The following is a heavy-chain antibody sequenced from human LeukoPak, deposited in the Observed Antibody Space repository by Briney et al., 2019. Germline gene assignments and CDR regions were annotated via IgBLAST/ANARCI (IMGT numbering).Heavy chain of an antibody. CDR2: INPSGSST. D-gene: IGHD6-6*01. CDR3: ARAGEYSSKEN. CDR1: GYSFTSHY. V-gene: IGHV1-46*01. J-gene: IGHJ4*02. Sequence: ASVKVSCKASGYSFTSHYMHWVRQAPGQGLEWLGLINPSGSSTLYAQKFQGRVTMTRDMSTTTDYMELSSLRSEDTVVYYCARAGEYSSKENWGQGTLVTVSS.